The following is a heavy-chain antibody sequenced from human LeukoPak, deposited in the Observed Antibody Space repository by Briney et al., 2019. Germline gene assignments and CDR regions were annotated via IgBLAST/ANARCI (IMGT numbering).Heavy chain of an antibody. CDR2: ISGSGGST. J-gene: IGHJ3*02. D-gene: IGHD5-18*01. V-gene: IGHV3-23*01. Sequence: GASLRLSCAASGFTFSSYAMSWVRQAPGKGLEWVSAISGSGGSTYYADSVKGRFTISRDNSKNTLYLQMNSLRAEETAVYDCAKVIRGGYSYGNDAFDIWGQGTMVTVSS. CDR3: AKVIRGGYSYGNDAFDI. CDR1: GFTFSSYA.